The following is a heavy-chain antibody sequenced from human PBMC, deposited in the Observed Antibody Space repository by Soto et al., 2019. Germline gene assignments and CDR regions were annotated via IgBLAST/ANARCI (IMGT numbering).Heavy chain of an antibody. CDR2: IYYSGST. J-gene: IGHJ3*02. D-gene: IGHD3-3*01. Sequence: SETLSLTCTVSGGSISSYYWSWIRQPPGKGLEWIGYIYYSGSTNYNPSLKSRVTISVDTSKNQFSLKLSSVTAADTAVYYCARVTRDDAFDIWGQGTMVTVS. V-gene: IGHV4-59*01. CDR1: GGSISSYY. CDR3: ARVTRDDAFDI.